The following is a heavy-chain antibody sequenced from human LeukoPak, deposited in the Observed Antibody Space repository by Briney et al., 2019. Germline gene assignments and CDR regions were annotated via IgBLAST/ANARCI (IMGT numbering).Heavy chain of an antibody. Sequence: GGSLRLSCAASGFTFSSYGMSWVRQAPGKGLEWVSVISGSGGNTNYADSVKGRFTISRDNSKNTLYLQMNSLRAEDTAVYYCASRYCSSTSCYYYYYMDVWGKGTTVTISS. CDR1: GFTFSSYG. CDR2: ISGSGGNT. V-gene: IGHV3-23*01. J-gene: IGHJ6*03. CDR3: ASRYCSSTSCYYYYYMDV. D-gene: IGHD2-2*01.